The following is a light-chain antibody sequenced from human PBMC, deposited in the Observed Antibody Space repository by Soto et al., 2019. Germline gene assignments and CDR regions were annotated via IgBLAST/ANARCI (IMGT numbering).Light chain of an antibody. CDR3: QQYGTSPYT. J-gene: IGKJ2*01. Sequence: EKVLTQSPSTLSLSPGDTATLSCRATQSLRYYLAWYQQKPGQAPRLRSYGASIRATGVPDRFRGSGSGADFTLTISRMVPEDYSVYYCQQYGTSPYTFGQGTKVDIK. CDR1: QSLRYY. V-gene: IGKV3-20*01. CDR2: GAS.